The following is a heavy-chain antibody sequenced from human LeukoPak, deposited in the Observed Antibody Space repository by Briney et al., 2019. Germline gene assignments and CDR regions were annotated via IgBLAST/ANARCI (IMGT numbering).Heavy chain of an antibody. D-gene: IGHD2-15*01. CDR1: VGSIDSTNW. CDR3: ARGPRSSSYHPRYDLDY. Sequence: PSETLSLTCDVSVGSIDSTNWWNWVRQPPGKGWEGVGEIHHDGRINYNPSLKSRVTLSVDKSKNQFSLRLNSVTAADTAVYYCARGPRSSSYHPRYDLDYWGQGTLVTVSS. V-gene: IGHV4/OR15-8*01. CDR2: IHHDGRI. J-gene: IGHJ4*02.